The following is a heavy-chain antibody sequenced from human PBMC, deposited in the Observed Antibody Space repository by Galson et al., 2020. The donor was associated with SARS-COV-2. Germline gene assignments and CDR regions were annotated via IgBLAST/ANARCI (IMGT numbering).Heavy chain of an antibody. J-gene: IGHJ5*02. CDR3: ARAHSSGWYDRNEKNWFDP. Sequence: ASVKVSCKASGYTFTSYDINWVRQATGQGLEWMGWMNPNSGNTGYAQKFQGRVTMTRNTSISTAYMELSSLRSEDTAVYYCARAHSSGWYDRNEKNWFDPWGQGTLVTVSS. CDR2: MNPNSGNT. D-gene: IGHD6-19*01. CDR1: GYTFTSYD. V-gene: IGHV1-8*01.